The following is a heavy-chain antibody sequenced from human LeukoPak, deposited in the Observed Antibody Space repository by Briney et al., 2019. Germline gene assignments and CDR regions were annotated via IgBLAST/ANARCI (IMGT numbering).Heavy chain of an antibody. Sequence: PSETLSLTCSVSGSSISGFYWSWIRQPPGKGLEWIGYIFYIGSTNYNPSLKSRVTISVDTSKNQFSLKLSSVTAADTAVYFCARQGPSFDYWGQGALVTVSS. CDR2: IFYIGST. CDR3: ARQGPSFDY. V-gene: IGHV4-59*08. J-gene: IGHJ4*02. CDR1: GSSISGFY.